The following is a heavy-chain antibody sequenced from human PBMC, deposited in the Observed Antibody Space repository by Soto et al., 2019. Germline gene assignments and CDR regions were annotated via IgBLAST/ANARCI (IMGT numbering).Heavy chain of an antibody. Sequence: EVHLLESGGGLVQPGGSLRLSCEASGFTFNNYAMTWVRQTPGKGLQWVSTISGSGSSTFYADSVRGRFTISRDNSKNTRYLQMNSLRAEDTALYYCAKEKIASTVADFFDYWGQGTLVTVSS. V-gene: IGHV3-23*01. CDR2: ISGSGSST. J-gene: IGHJ4*02. CDR3: AKEKIASTVADFFDY. D-gene: IGHD6-19*01. CDR1: GFTFNNYA.